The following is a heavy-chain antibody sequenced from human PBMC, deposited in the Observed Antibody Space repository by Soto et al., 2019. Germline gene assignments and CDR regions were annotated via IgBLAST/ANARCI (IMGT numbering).Heavy chain of an antibody. Sequence: QVHLVQSGAEVKKPGASVKVTCKGSGYTFTSYGITWVRQAPGQGLEWMGWISAHNGNTDYAWKLQGRVTVTRDTSTSTAYMELRSLRSDDTSVYYCARGRYGDYWGQGALVTVSS. D-gene: IGHD1-1*01. CDR1: GYTFTSYG. V-gene: IGHV1-18*01. CDR2: ISAHNGNT. J-gene: IGHJ4*02. CDR3: ARGRYGDY.